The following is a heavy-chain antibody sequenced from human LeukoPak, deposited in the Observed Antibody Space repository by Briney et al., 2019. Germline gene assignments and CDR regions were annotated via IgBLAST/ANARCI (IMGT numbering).Heavy chain of an antibody. CDR3: ARGFPQLERFDY. V-gene: IGHV1-69*04. J-gene: IGHJ4*02. Sequence: SVKVSCKASGGTFSSYAISWVRQAPGQGLERMGRIIPIFGIANYAQKFQGRVTITADKSTSTAYMELSSLRSEDTAVYYCARGFPQLERFDYWGQGTLVTVSS. CDR1: GGTFSSYA. CDR2: IIPIFGIA. D-gene: IGHD1-1*01.